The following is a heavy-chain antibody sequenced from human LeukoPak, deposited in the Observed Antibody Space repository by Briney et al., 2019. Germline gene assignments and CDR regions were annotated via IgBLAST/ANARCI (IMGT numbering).Heavy chain of an antibody. CDR3: ARDRPDGIFGMVIEPDY. V-gene: IGHV3-21*01. CDR2: ISSSSSYI. Sequence: GGSLRLSCAASGFTFSSYSMNWVRQAPGKGLEWVSSISSSSSYIYYADSVKGRFTISRDNAKNSLYLQMNSLRAEDTAVYYCARDRPDGIFGMVIEPDYWGQGTLVTVSS. CDR1: GFTFSSYS. D-gene: IGHD3-3*01. J-gene: IGHJ4*02.